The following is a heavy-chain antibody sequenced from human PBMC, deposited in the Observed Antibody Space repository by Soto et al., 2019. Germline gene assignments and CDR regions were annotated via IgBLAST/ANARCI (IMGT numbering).Heavy chain of an antibody. CDR2: IYFSGST. J-gene: IGHJ4*02. CDR1: GGSVSSGDYF. CDR3: ARTTEYNYGLDY. D-gene: IGHD5-18*01. Sequence: QVPLQESGPGLVKPSETLSLTCTVSGGSVSSGDYFWSWIRQPPGKGLAWIGHIYFSGSTYSNPSLRSRLTLSIEQSKNQFSLKLTSVTAADTAVYYCARTTEYNYGLDYWGQGTLVTVSS. V-gene: IGHV4-30-4*01.